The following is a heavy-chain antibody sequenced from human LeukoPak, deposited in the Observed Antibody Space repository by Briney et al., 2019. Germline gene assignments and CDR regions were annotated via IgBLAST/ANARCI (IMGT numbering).Heavy chain of an antibody. CDR2: IDADGNYI. CDR1: GFTFSTDN. D-gene: IGHD3-9*01. Sequence: GGSLRLSCVASGFTFSTDNMNWVRQAPGKGLDWVAFIDADGNYIQYADSVKGRFIISRDNAQNSLFLEVNSLRVEDTAVYYCARDKGLAIRAYDIWGQGQWSPSPQ. J-gene: IGHJ3*02. CDR3: ARDKGLAIRAYDI. V-gene: IGHV3-21*06.